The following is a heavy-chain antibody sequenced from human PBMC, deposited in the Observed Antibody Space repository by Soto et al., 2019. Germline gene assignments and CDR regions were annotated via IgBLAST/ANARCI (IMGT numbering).Heavy chain of an antibody. J-gene: IGHJ5*02. Sequence: EEQLLESGGGLVQPGESLRLSCAASGFTFSSSAMNWVRQTPGTGLEWVSLISDSGDRTHYADSVRGRFSISRDNSKNTLYLQMSSLRAEDTAVYYCAKSLNINWKNWFDPWGQGTLGTVSS. CDR2: ISDSGDRT. V-gene: IGHV3-23*01. CDR1: GFTFSSSA. D-gene: IGHD1-1*01. CDR3: AKSLNINWKNWFDP.